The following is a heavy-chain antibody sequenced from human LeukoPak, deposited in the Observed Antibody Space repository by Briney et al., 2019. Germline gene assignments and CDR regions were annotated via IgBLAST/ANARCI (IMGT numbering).Heavy chain of an antibody. CDR3: AKVISGWYRGGLDY. J-gene: IGHJ4*02. Sequence: PGGSLRLSCAASGFTFSSYAMSWVRQAPGKGLKWVSAISGSGGSTYYADSVKGRFTISRDNSKNTLYLQMNSLRAEDTAVYYCAKVISGWYRGGLDYWGQGTLVTVSS. CDR1: GFTFSSYA. D-gene: IGHD6-19*01. V-gene: IGHV3-23*01. CDR2: ISGSGGST.